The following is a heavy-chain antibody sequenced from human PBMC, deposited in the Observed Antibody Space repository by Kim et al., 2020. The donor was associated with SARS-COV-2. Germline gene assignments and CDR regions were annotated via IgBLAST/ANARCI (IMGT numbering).Heavy chain of an antibody. Sequence: YADSVRGRFTISRDNTKNTIYLQINSLRGEDTAEYYCAKDQRGYNPPFDYWVQGTRVTVSS. D-gene: IGHD5-12*01. J-gene: IGHJ4*02. CDR3: AKDQRGYNPPFDY. V-gene: IGHV3-23*01.